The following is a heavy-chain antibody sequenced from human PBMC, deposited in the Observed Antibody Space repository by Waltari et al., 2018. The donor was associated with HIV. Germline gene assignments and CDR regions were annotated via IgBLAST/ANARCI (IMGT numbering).Heavy chain of an antibody. CDR1: GYSISSGYY. CDR2: IYHSGST. D-gene: IGHD3-10*01. CDR3: ARGRVGRGLAHYYYYYGMDV. J-gene: IGHJ6*02. V-gene: IGHV4-38-2*02. Sequence: QVQLQESGPGLVKPSETLSLTCTVSGYSISSGYYWGWIRQPPGKGLEWIGSIYHSGSTYYNPSLKSRVTISVDTSKNQFSLKLSSVTAADTAVYYCARGRVGRGLAHYYYYYGMDVWGQGTTVTVSS.